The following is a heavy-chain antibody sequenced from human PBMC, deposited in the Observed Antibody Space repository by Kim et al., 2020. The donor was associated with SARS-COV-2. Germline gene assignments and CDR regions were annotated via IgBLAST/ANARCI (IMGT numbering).Heavy chain of an antibody. CDR3: ARHSFSYGYHDAFDI. J-gene: IGHJ3*02. CDR2: IYYSGST. V-gene: IGHV4-39*01. D-gene: IGHD5-18*01. Sequence: SETLSLTCTVSGGSISSSSYYWGWIRQPPGKGLEWIGSIYYSGSTYYNPSLKSRVTISVDTSKNQFSLKLSSVTAADTAVYYCARHSFSYGYHDAFDIWGQGTMVTVSS. CDR1: GGSISSSSYY.